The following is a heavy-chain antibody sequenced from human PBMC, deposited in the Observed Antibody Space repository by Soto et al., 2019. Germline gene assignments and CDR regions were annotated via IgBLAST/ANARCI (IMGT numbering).Heavy chain of an antibody. CDR2: INHSGST. CDR3: ARGYCSSTSCPFDY. V-gene: IGHV4-39*07. CDR1: GGSISSSSYY. D-gene: IGHD2-2*01. Sequence: SETLSLTCTVSGGSISSSSYYWSWIRQPPGKGLEWIGEINHSGSTNYNPSLKSRVTISVDTSKNQFSLKLSSVTAADTAVYYCARGYCSSTSCPFDYWGQGTLVTVSS. J-gene: IGHJ4*02.